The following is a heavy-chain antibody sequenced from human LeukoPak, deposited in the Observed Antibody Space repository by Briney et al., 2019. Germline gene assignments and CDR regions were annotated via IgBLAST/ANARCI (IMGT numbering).Heavy chain of an antibody. CDR1: GFTFSSCA. D-gene: IGHD6-6*01. J-gene: IGHJ4*02. V-gene: IGHV3-23*01. CDR3: AKAKYSSLSYYFDY. Sequence: PGGSLRLSCAASGFTFSSCAMSWFRLAPGRGLEWVSTLGKSGVDLYYADSVKGRFTISRDVSRNTLYLQMNSLRAEDTAVYYCAKAKYSSLSYYFDYWGQGTLVTVSS. CDR2: LGKSGVDL.